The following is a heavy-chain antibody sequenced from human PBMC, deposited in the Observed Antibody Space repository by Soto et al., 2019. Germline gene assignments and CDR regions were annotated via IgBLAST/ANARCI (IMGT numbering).Heavy chain of an antibody. Sequence: SETLSITCTVSGFSVSNGSCYWGWIRRPPGKWLEWIGTIYYSGITYYNPSLKIRVTISLDTSKNQFSLKLTSVTAADTAVYYCARHGSNWGQGTLVTVSS. V-gene: IGHV4-39*01. CDR1: GFSVSNGSCY. CDR2: IYYSGIT. J-gene: IGHJ4*02. CDR3: ARHGSN.